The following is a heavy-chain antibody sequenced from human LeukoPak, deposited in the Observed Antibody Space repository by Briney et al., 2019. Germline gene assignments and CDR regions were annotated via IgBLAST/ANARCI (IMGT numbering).Heavy chain of an antibody. J-gene: IGHJ4*02. Sequence: GGSLRLSCAASGFTFSSYAIHWVRQAPGKGLDWVALISYEGSDLYYADSVKGRFTISRDNSKNTLYLQMNSLRAEDTAVYYCASNYYDYVWGTYRQAYWGQGTLVTVSS. CDR3: ASNYYDYVWGTYRQAY. CDR1: GFTFSSYA. V-gene: IGHV3-30*04. D-gene: IGHD3-16*02. CDR2: ISYEGSDL.